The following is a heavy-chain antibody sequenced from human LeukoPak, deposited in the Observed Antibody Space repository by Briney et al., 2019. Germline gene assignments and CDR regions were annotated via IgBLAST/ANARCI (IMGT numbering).Heavy chain of an antibody. V-gene: IGHV4-59*01. CDR2: MYNSGST. J-gene: IGHJ6*03. CDR3: ARDKRAYYYYMDV. CDR1: GGSLSGSY. Sequence: PSETLSLTCTVSGGSLSGSYWSWIRQPPGKGLEWIAYMYNSGSTNYNPSLKSRVTISIDTSKNQFSLKLSSLTAADTAIYYCARDKRAYYYYMDVWGKGTTVTVSS.